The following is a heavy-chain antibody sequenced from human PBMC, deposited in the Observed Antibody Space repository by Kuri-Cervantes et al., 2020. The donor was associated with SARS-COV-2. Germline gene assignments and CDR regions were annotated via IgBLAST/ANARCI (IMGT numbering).Heavy chain of an antibody. Sequence: ASVKVSCKASGYTFTGYYMHWVRQAPGQGLGWMGWINPNSGGTNYAQKFQGWVTMTKDTSLSTAYMDLSRLTSDDTAIYYCARGQGAWGLMVMFRWRGAGPLDFWGQGTLVTVSS. CDR2: INPNSGGT. J-gene: IGHJ4*02. CDR1: GYTFTGYY. D-gene: IGHD2-8*01. CDR3: ARGQGAWGLMVMFRWRGAGPLDF. V-gene: IGHV1-2*04.